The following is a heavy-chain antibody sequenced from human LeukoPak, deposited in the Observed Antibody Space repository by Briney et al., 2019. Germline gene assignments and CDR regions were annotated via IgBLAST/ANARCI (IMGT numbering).Heavy chain of an antibody. Sequence: ASVKVSCKASGYTFTSYGISWVRQAPGQGLEWMGWISAYNGNTNYAQKLQGRVTMTTDTSTSTAYMELRSLRSDDTAVYYCAITPIYYGSGSYSVHWGQGTLVTVSS. J-gene: IGHJ4*02. CDR2: ISAYNGNT. V-gene: IGHV1-18*01. D-gene: IGHD3-10*01. CDR3: AITPIYYGSGSYSVH. CDR1: GYTFTSYG.